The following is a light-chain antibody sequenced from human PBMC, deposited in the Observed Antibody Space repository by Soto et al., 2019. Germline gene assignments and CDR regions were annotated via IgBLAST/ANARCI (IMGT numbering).Light chain of an antibody. Sequence: EIVLTQSPATLSLSPGERATLSCRASQSVNNYLAWYQQKPVQDPRLVIHDVFNRAPGTTARFSGSGSGTDFTITISSLEPEDFGVYSCQQRSHWPWLTFGGGTRVEIK. CDR3: QQRSHWPWLT. J-gene: IGKJ4*01. CDR1: QSVNNY. V-gene: IGKV3-11*01. CDR2: DVF.